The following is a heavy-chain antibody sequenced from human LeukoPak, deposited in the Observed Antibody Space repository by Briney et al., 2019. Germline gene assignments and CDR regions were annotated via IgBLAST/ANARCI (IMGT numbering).Heavy chain of an antibody. CDR2: VNGGVGST. V-gene: IGHV3-23*01. CDR1: VFIFSGDA. J-gene: IGHJ4*02. D-gene: IGHD3-22*01. CDR3: AKAGSGYSYFDH. Sequence: GGSLRLSSAASVFIFSGDAMSSVPHAPGRGRWWVSGVNGGVGSTYYADSVKGRLSISRDNSKNRLFLQRNSMRAEDTAVYYCAKAGSGYSYFDHWGQGTLVTVSS.